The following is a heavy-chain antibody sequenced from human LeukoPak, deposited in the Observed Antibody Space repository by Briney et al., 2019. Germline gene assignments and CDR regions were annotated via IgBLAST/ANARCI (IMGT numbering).Heavy chain of an antibody. V-gene: IGHV3-33*06. CDR3: AKDHMVTATDY. D-gene: IGHD2-21*02. Sequence: GGSLRLSCAASGFTFSSYGMHWVRQAPGKGLEWVAVIWYDGSNKYYADSVKGRFTISRDNSKNTLYLQMNSLRAEDTAVYYCAKDHMVTATDYWGQGTLVTVSS. CDR2: IWYDGSNK. J-gene: IGHJ4*02. CDR1: GFTFSSYG.